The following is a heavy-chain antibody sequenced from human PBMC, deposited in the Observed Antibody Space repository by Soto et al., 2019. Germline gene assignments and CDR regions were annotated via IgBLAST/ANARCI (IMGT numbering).Heavy chain of an antibody. D-gene: IGHD2-2*01. CDR2: ISWDSGRI. Sequence: SLRLSCAASGFIYDDYAMHWVRQAPGKGLEWVSGISWDSGRIGYADSGKGRFTISRDKAKNSLYLQMNSLRAEDSALYYCAKDINPSFDIAVVPGAMPKGHYYYMDVWGKGTTVTVSS. CDR1: GFIYDDYA. J-gene: IGHJ6*03. CDR3: AKDINPSFDIAVVPGAMPKGHYYYMDV. V-gene: IGHV3-9*01.